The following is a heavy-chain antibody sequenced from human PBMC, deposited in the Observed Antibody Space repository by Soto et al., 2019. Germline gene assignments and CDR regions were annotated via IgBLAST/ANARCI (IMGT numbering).Heavy chain of an antibody. Sequence: SETPSLTCAVSGGSISSGGYSWSWIRQPPGKGLEWIGYIYHSGSTYYNPSLKSRVTISVDRSKNQFSLKLSSVTAADTAVYYCARENNWFDPWGQGTLVTVSS. CDR3: ARENNWFDP. J-gene: IGHJ5*02. CDR1: GGSISSGGYS. V-gene: IGHV4-30-2*01. CDR2: IYHSGST.